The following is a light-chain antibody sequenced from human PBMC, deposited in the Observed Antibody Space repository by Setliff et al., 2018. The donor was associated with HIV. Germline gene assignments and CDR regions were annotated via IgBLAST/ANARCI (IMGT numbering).Light chain of an antibody. V-gene: IGLV2-23*01. CDR1: SSDVGNYNH. CDR2: EAN. CDR3: CSYGGDGTYA. J-gene: IGLJ1*01. Sequence: QSVLTQPAAVSGSPGQSITISCSGTSSDVGNYNHVSWYRQNPGKAPKLMIYEANKRPSGVSTRFSGSTSGNTASLTISGLQAEDEADYCCCSYGGDGTYAFGTGTKVTVL.